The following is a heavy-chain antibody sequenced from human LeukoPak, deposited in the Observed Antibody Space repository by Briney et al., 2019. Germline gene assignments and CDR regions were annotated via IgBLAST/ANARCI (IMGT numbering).Heavy chain of an antibody. V-gene: IGHV1-2*02. D-gene: IGHD3-10*01. J-gene: IGHJ4*02. CDR1: GYTFTGYY. CDR2: INPNSGGT. CDR3: ARVSITMVRGSTAFDY. Sequence: ASVTVSFKASGYTFTGYYMHWVRQAPGQGLEWMGWINPNSGGTNYAQKFQGRVTMTRDTSISTAYMELSRLRSDDTAVYYCARVSITMVRGSTAFDYWGQGTLVTVSS.